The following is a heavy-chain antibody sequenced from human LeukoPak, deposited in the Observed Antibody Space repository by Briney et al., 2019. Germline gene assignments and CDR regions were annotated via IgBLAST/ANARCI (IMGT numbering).Heavy chain of an antibody. Sequence: PGGSLRLSCAASGFTVSSNYMSWVRQAPGKGLEWVSVIYSGGSTYHADSVKGRFTISRDNSKNTLYLQMNSLRAEDTAVYYCARDLGAVAGSQGSHYYYYMDVWGKGTTVTVSS. V-gene: IGHV3-53*01. J-gene: IGHJ6*03. CDR3: ARDLGAVAGSQGSHYYYYMDV. CDR1: GFTVSSNY. CDR2: IYSGGST. D-gene: IGHD6-19*01.